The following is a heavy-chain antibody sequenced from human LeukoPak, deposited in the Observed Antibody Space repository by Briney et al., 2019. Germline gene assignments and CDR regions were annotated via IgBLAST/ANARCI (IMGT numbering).Heavy chain of an antibody. J-gene: IGHJ4*02. CDR2: ISSSSSYI. V-gene: IGHV3-21*01. CDR1: GFTFSSYS. CDR3: ARGIPFPYYYDGRDAYYFDY. Sequence: TGGSLRLSCAASGFTFSSYSMNWVRQAPGKGLEWVSSISSSSSYIYYADSVKGRFTISRDNAKNSLYLQMNSLRAEDTAVYYCARGIPFPYYYDGRDAYYFDYWGQGTLVTVSS. D-gene: IGHD3-22*01.